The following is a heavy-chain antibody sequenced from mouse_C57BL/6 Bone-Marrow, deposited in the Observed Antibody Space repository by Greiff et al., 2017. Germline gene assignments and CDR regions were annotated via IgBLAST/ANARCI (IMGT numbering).Heavy chain of an antibody. D-gene: IGHD1-1*01. CDR1: GYAFTNYL. CDR2: INPGSGGT. Sequence: FQLQQSEAELVRPGTSVKVSCKASGYAFTNYLIGWVKQRPGQGLEWIGVINPGSGGTNYNEKFKGKATLTADKSSSTAYMQLSSLTSEDSAVYFCARSYYYGSSYDWYFDVWGTGTTVTVSS. CDR3: ARSYYYGSSYDWYFDV. V-gene: IGHV1-54*01. J-gene: IGHJ1*03.